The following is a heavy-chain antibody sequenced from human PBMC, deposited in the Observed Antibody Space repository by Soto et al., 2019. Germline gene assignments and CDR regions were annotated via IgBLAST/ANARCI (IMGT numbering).Heavy chain of an antibody. CDR2: ISGYNHNT. J-gene: IGHJ5*02. CDR3: ARDYASSSDWLDN. Sequence: XSVKVSCKASVYRFTSYAISWVRQAPGQGLEWMGWISGYNHNTKYAQKFQGRLTMTTDTSTSTAYMELRSLRSDDTAVYYCARDYASSSDWLDNWRQGTLATVSS. V-gene: IGHV1-18*01. CDR1: VYRFTSYA. D-gene: IGHD6-6*01.